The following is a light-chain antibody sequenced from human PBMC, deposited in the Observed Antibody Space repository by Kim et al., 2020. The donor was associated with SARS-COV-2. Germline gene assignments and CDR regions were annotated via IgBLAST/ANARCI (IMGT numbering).Light chain of an antibody. CDR1: SSDVGGYNY. V-gene: IGLV2-11*01. CDR2: DVS. CDR3: CSYAGSYPWV. Sequence: QSALTQPRSVSGSPGQPVTISCTGTSSDVGGYNYVSWYQQHPGKAPKLMIYDVSKRPSGVPDRFSGSKSGNTASLTISGLQAEDEADYYCCSYAGSYPWVFGGGTQLTVL. J-gene: IGLJ3*02.